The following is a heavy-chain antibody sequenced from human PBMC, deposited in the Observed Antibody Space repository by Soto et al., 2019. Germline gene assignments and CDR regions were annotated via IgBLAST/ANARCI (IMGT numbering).Heavy chain of an antibody. CDR3: ARGAVAAAGTGNSFDY. Sequence: NPSETLSLTCTVSGGSISSYYWSWIRQPPGKGLEWIGYIYYSGSTNYNPSLKSRVTISVDTSKNQFSLKLSSVTAADTAVYYCARGAVAAAGTGNSFDYWGQGTLVTVSS. CDR1: GGSISSYY. V-gene: IGHV4-59*01. CDR2: IYYSGST. D-gene: IGHD6-13*01. J-gene: IGHJ4*02.